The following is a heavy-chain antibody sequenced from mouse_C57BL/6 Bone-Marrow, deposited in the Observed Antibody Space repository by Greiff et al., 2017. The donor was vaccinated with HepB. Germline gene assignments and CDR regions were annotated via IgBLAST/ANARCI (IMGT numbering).Heavy chain of an antibody. V-gene: IGHV1-42*01. J-gene: IGHJ4*01. CDR3: ARHYGNLYAMDY. Sequence: EVQLQQSGPELVKPGASVKISCKASGYSFTGYYMNWVKQSPEKSLEWIGEINPSTGGTTYNQKFKAKATLTVDKSSSTAYMQLKSLTSEDSAVYYCARHYGNLYAMDYWGQGTSVTVSS. CDR1: GYSFTGYY. CDR2: INPSTGGT. D-gene: IGHD2-1*01.